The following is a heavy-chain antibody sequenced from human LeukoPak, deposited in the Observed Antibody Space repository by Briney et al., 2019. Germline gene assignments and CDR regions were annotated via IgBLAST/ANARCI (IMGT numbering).Heavy chain of an antibody. J-gene: IGHJ4*02. Sequence: HPWGSLRLSCAASGFTVSSTYMSWVRQAPGQGLEWLSLSYNSGTTFYAASVQGRFTISRDNSKNTLYLHMNSLRAEVTAIYYCARDSSSFPNYFDFWGQGTLVTVSS. CDR2: SYNSGTT. CDR3: ARDSSSFPNYFDF. V-gene: IGHV3-53*01. CDR1: GFTVSSTY. D-gene: IGHD3-10*01.